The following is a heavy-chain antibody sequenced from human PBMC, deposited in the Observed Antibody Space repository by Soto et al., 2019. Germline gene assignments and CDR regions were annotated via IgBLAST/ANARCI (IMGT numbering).Heavy chain of an antibody. D-gene: IGHD6-19*01. V-gene: IGHV3-49*04. Sequence: EVQLVEAGGGLVQPGRSRRLSCTASGFTFGDYTMSWVRQAPGKGLEWVGFIRSKAYGGTRRYAASVEGRFTISRDDSKSIVYLQMNSLKTEDSGVYYCTRDSQWLVQAHGVDVWGQGTTVTVSS. J-gene: IGHJ6*02. CDR3: TRDSQWLVQAHGVDV. CDR1: GFTFGDYT. CDR2: IRSKAYGGTR.